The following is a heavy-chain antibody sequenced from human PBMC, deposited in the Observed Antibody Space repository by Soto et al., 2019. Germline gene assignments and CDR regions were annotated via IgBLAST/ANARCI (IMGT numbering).Heavy chain of an antibody. CDR3: ARRGYSSSGYYYYYYGMDV. CDR2: MNPTRGNT. D-gene: IGHD6-13*01. Sequence: QVQLVQSGAEVKKPGASVKVSCKASGYTFTSYDINWVRQATGHGLEWMGWMNPTRGNTGYAQTFQGRVTMARNTSMRTGYMELSSLRSEDTAVYYCARRGYSSSGYYYYYYGMDVWGQGTTVTVSS. CDR1: GYTFTSYD. V-gene: IGHV1-8*01. J-gene: IGHJ6*02.